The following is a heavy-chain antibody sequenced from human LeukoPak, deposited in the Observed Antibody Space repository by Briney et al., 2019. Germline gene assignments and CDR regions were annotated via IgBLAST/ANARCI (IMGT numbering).Heavy chain of an antibody. CDR2: INPNSGGT. J-gene: IGHJ3*02. D-gene: IGHD1-26*01. CDR1: GYTFTGYY. V-gene: IGHV1-2*02. CDR3: ARDWAWATVGATLGI. Sequence: GAPVKVSCKASGYTFTGYYMHWVRQAPGQGLEWMGWINPNSGGTNYAQKFQGRVTMTRDTSISTAYMELSRLRSDDTAVYYRARDWAWATVGATLGIWGQGTMVTVSS.